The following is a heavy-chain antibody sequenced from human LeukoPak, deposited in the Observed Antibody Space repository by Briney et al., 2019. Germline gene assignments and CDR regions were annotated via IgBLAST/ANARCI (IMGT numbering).Heavy chain of an antibody. V-gene: IGHV3-53*01. CDR1: GFTVSSNY. CDR3: ARTIIQYNNWFDP. Sequence: GGSLRLSCAASGFTVSSNYMSWVRQAPGKGLDWVSVIYSGGSTYYADSVKGRFTISRGNSKNTLYLQMNALGAEDTAVYYCARTIIQYNNWFDPWGQGTLVTVSS. D-gene: IGHD3-3*01. J-gene: IGHJ5*02. CDR2: IYSGGST.